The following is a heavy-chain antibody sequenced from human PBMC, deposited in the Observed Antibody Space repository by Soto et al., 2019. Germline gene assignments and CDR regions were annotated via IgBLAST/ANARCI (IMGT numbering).Heavy chain of an antibody. CDR2: IIPIFGTA. CDR3: ARDVDTAMAMTRGHFDY. D-gene: IGHD5-18*01. J-gene: IGHJ4*02. V-gene: IGHV1-69*13. CDR1: GGTFSSYA. Sequence: SVKVSCKASGGTFSSYAISWVRQAPGQGLEWMGGIIPIFGTANYAQKFQGRVTITADESTSTAYLELSSLRSEDTAVYYCARDVDTAMAMTRGHFDYWGQGTLVTVSS.